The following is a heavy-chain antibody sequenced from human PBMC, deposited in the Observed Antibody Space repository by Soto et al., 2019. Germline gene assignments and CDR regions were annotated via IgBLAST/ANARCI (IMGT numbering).Heavy chain of an antibody. CDR3: ARDRGIVGASYYYYYYGMDV. J-gene: IGHJ6*02. Sequence: SETLSLPCTVSGGSISRYYWGWIRQPPGKGLEWIGYIYYSGSTNYNPSLKSRVIISVDTSKNQFSLKLSSVTAADTAVYYCARDRGIVGASYYYYYYGMDVWGQGTTVTVSS. CDR2: IYYSGST. D-gene: IGHD1-26*01. V-gene: IGHV4-59*01. CDR1: GGSISRYY.